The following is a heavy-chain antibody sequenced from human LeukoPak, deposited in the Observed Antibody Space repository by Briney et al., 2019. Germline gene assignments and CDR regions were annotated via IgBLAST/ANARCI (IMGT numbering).Heavy chain of an antibody. D-gene: IGHD6-13*01. CDR2: IYYSGST. CDR3: ARALSSSWGWFDP. Sequence: PSETLSLTCTVSGGSISSYYWSWIRQPPGKGLEWIGYIYYSGSTNYNPSLKSRVTISVDTSKNQFSLKLSSVTAADAAVYYCARALSSSWGWFDPWGQGTLVTVSS. V-gene: IGHV4-59*01. CDR1: GGSISSYY. J-gene: IGHJ5*02.